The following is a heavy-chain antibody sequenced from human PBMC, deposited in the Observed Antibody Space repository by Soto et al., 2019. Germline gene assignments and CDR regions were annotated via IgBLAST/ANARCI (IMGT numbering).Heavy chain of an antibody. V-gene: IGHV4-4*02. Sequence: QVQLQESGPEVVKPSGTLSLTCAMSGVSVSSSQWWSWVRQPPGKGLEWIGEIFHVGYTYYSPSLKSRVTISLDKSKNEVSLELRSVTAADTAVYYCTNRPFLYSVSDYWGQGVLVTVSS. CDR1: GVSVSSSQW. J-gene: IGHJ4*02. CDR2: IFHVGYT. D-gene: IGHD2-21*01. CDR3: TNRPFLYSVSDY.